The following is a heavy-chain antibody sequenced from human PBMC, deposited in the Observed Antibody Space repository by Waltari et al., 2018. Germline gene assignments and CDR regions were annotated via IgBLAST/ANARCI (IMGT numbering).Heavy chain of an antibody. CDR1: GYTFTASY. J-gene: IGHJ5*02. CDR2: INPNSGGT. Sequence: QVQLVQSGAEVKKPGASVKVSCKASGYTFTASYIHWVRQAPGQGLEWMGGINPNSGGTDYAQKFRGRVTLTSDTSVNTAYMQVHRLTSDDTAVYYCARVRAGPNWLDPWGQGTLVTVSS. V-gene: IGHV1-2*02. CDR3: ARVRAGPNWLDP. D-gene: IGHD6-19*01.